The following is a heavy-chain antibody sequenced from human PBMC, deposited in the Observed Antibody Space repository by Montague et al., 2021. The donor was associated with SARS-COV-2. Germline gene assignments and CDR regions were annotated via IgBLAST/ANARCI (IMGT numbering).Heavy chain of an antibody. V-gene: IGHV4-61*01. J-gene: IGHJ5*02. CDR1: GASVASGNFY. CDR3: VKGSGYP. D-gene: IGHD3-22*01. CDR2: MYYTGHT. Sequence: SETLSLTCTVSGASVASGNFYWSWIRQPPGKGLEWIGNMYYTGHTNYNPSLHSRVTITIDTSKNQFSLNLMSVTPADTAVYYCVKGSGYPWGQGTLVTVSS.